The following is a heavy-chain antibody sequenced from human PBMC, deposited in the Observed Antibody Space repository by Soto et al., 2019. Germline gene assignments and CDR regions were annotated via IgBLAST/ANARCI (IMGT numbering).Heavy chain of an antibody. Sequence: EVHLVESGGGLVQPGGSLRLSCAASGFTVGNNYMSWVRQAPGKGLEWVSTIHRGGSTSYADSVKGRFTISRDSSKNILYLQINGLTADDTAVYYCARSANTYGSPFDYRGQGALVTVS. J-gene: IGHJ4*02. V-gene: IGHV3-66*01. D-gene: IGHD3-10*01. CDR3: ARSANTYGSPFDY. CDR1: GFTVGNNY. CDR2: IHRGGST.